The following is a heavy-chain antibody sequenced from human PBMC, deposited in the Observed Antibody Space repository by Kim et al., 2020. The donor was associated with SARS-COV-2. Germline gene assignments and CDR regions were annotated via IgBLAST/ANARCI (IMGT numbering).Heavy chain of an antibody. Sequence: GGSLRLSCAASGFSVSTNDMAWVRQAPERGPEWVSIISARGTIYYADSVEGRFTISRXNSKNTLHLQMNSXTAEDSAVYFCAREXGPXDYWGQGTLVTVSS. J-gene: IGHJ4*02. CDR2: ISARGTI. CDR1: GFSVSTND. CDR3: AREXGPXDY. V-gene: IGHV3-53*01.